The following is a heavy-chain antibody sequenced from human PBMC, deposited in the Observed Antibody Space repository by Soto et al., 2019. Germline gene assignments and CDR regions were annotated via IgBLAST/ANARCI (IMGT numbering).Heavy chain of an antibody. CDR3: TRDEVYCNGVRCSGVPMDV. J-gene: IGHJ6*04. D-gene: IGHD2-8*01. CDR1: GFRFNSNY. V-gene: IGHV3-66*01. Sequence: EVQLVESGGDLVQPGGSLRRSCAASGFRFNSNYMRWVRQAPGRGREWVSLIQSGGSTYYAGSVKGRFTIYRAFSENTLFLQMNSLRDEDTAVYYWTRDEVYCNGVRCSGVPMDVWGKGTKVTVTA. CDR2: IQSGGST.